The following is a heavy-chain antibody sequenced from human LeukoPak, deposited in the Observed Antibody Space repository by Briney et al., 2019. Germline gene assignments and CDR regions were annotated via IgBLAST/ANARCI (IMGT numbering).Heavy chain of an antibody. D-gene: IGHD5-24*01. J-gene: IGHJ6*03. V-gene: IGHV3-74*01. CDR1: GFTLSVYW. CDR2: INTDVSGT. CDR3: ARLASTPVTRYYYYMDL. Sequence: GGSLRLSCAASGFTLSVYWVHWVPQAPRQAVVGLSRINTDVSGTSYADSVKGRFTISRDNAKNTLFLQMTSLTDEDTAVYYCARLASTPVTRYYYYMDLWGKGTTATVSS.